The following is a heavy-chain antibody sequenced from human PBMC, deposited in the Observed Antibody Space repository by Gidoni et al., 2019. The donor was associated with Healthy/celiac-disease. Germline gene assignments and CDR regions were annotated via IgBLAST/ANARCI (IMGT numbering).Heavy chain of an antibody. D-gene: IGHD5-12*01. Sequence: EVQLVESGGGLVQPGGSLKLSCAASGFTFSGSAMHWVRQASGKGLEWGGRIRSKANSYATAYAAAVKGMLTISRDDSKKTAYLKMNSLKTEETAVYYCTYRMDKWLRRTNDAFDIWGQGTMVTVSS. J-gene: IGHJ3*02. CDR1: GFTFSGSA. V-gene: IGHV3-73*01. CDR3: TYRMDKWLRRTNDAFDI. CDR2: IRSKANSYAT.